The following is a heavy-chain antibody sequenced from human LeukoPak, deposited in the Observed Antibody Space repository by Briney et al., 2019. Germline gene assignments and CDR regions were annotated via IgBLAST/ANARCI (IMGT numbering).Heavy chain of an antibody. V-gene: IGHV4-34*01. CDR1: GGSISSYY. Sequence: SETLSLTCTVSGGSISSYYWSWIRQPPGKGLEWIGEINHSGSTNYNPSLKSRVTISVDTSKNQFSLKLSSVTAADTAVYYCARGPPTRVLRYFDWLWDTFDYWGQGTLVTVSS. CDR3: ARGPPTRVLRYFDWLWDTFDY. J-gene: IGHJ4*02. CDR2: INHSGST. D-gene: IGHD3-9*01.